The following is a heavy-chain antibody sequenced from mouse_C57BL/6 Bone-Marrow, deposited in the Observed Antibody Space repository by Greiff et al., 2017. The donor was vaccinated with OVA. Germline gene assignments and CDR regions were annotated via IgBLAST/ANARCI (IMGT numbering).Heavy chain of an antibody. J-gene: IGHJ1*03. V-gene: IGHV5-15*01. CDR3: ARDGYYPYWYFDV. CDR2: ISNLAYSI. D-gene: IGHD2-3*01. CDR1: GFTFSDYG. Sequence: EVKLQESGGGLVQPGGSLKLSCAASGFTFSDYGMAWVRQAPRKGPEWVAFISNLAYSIYYADTVTGRFTISRENAKNTLYLEMSSLRSEDTAMYYCARDGYYPYWYFDVWGTGTTVTVSS.